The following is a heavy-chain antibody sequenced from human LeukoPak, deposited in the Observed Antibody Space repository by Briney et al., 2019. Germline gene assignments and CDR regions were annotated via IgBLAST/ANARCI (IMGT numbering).Heavy chain of an antibody. Sequence: ETLSLTCAVYGGSFSGYYWSWVRQAPGKGLEWVSVIYSGGSTYYADSVKGRFTISRDNSKNTLYLQMNSLRAEDTAVYYCARSGGYEAFGYWGQGTLVTVSS. CDR1: GGSFSGYY. J-gene: IGHJ4*02. CDR3: ARSGGYEAFGY. CDR2: IYSGGST. D-gene: IGHD5-12*01. V-gene: IGHV3-66*01.